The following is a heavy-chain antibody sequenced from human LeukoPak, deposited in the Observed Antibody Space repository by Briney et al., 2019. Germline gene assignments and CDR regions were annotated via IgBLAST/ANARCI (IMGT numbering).Heavy chain of an antibody. CDR2: ISGSGGNT. J-gene: IGHJ4*02. V-gene: IGHV3-23*01. CDR3: AKGYDFLDY. D-gene: IGHD3-3*01. Sequence: GASLRLSCAASGFTFSSYAMSWARQAPGKGLEWVSDISGSGGNTYYADSVKGRFTISRDNSKNTLSLQMNSLGAEDTAVYYCAKGYDFLDYWGQGTLVTVSS. CDR1: GFTFSSYA.